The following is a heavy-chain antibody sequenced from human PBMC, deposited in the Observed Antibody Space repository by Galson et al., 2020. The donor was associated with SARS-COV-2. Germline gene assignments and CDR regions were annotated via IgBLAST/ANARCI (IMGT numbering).Heavy chain of an antibody. CDR2: MRSSGTQI. J-gene: IGHJ2*01. Sequence: KIGESLKISCAASGLTFNTYTMNWVRQSPGKGPEWLSSMRSSGTQIFYAASVRGRFTISRDDARNSLYLQMNSLSAGDTAVYYCARAVGTAAFYYWYFDLWGRGTLVTVSS. D-gene: IGHD6-13*01. CDR1: GLTFNTYT. CDR3: ARAVGTAAFYYWYFDL. V-gene: IGHV3-21*01.